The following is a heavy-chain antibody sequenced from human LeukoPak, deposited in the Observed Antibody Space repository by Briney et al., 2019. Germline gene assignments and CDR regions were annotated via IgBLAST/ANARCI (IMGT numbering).Heavy chain of an antibody. V-gene: IGHV4-59*08. CDR3: ARQESGSGNYLSYFDY. Sequence: PSETLSLTCTVSGGSISNYYWSWIRQPPGKGLEWIAYIYYSGSTNYNPSLKSRVTISVDTSKNQFSLKLSSVTAADTAVYYCARQESGSGNYLSYFDYWGQGTLVTVSS. D-gene: IGHD3-10*01. J-gene: IGHJ4*02. CDR2: IYYSGST. CDR1: GGSISNYY.